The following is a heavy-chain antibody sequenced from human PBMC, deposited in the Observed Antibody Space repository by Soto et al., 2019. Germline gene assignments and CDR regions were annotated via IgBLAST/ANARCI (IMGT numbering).Heavy chain of an antibody. J-gene: IGHJ4*02. CDR1: GFIFDDYA. V-gene: IGHV3-9*01. Sequence: EVQLVESGGNLVQPGRSLRLSCAASGFIFDDYAMHWVRQPPGKGLEWVSGISWNSGSIGYADSVKSRFTVSRDNAKNSIYLQMNSLRPEDTALYYCAKDSSSSLLYFDSWGQGTRVSVSS. CDR3: AKDSSSSLLYFDS. D-gene: IGHD2-2*01. CDR2: ISWNSGSI.